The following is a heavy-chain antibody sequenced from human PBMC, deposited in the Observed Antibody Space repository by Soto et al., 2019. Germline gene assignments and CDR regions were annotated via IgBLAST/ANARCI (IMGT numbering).Heavy chain of an antibody. V-gene: IGHV3-23*01. CDR3: AMRGSTGRGDY. J-gene: IGHJ4*02. D-gene: IGHD1-26*01. CDR2: ISGSGGST. Sequence: LKLSCAASGVTFSSYAMSLVRQAPVKGLELFLAISGSGGSTYYADAVKGRFTISRENSKNTLYLQQNSLRAEDTAVYYCAMRGSTGRGDYWGQGSLGTVSS. CDR1: GVTFSSYA.